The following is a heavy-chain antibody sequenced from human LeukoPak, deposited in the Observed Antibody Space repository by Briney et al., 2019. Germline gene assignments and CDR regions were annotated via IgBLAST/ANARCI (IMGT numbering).Heavy chain of an antibody. CDR1: GFTFTSYA. CDR3: ANGYSSTWSSVDP. D-gene: IGHD6-13*01. Sequence: RGSLRLSCAAAGFTFTSYAMSWVRQAPGKRPEWVSAISESGGRTYYADSVKGRFTISRDNSKNTLSLQMNSLRAEDTAVYYCANGYSSTWSSVDPWGQGVLVPVSS. J-gene: IGHJ5*02. CDR2: ISESGGRT. V-gene: IGHV3-23*01.